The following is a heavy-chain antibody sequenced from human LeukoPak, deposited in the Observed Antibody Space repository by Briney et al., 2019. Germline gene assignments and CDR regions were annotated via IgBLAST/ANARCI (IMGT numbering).Heavy chain of an antibody. Sequence: GGSLRLSCAASGFTFSSYWMHWVRQAPGKGLVWVSRINSDGSSTSYADSVKGRFTISRDNAKNSLYLQMNSLRAEDTAVYYCARDAYDFWSGYLADPKNYFDYWGQGTLVTVSS. CDR2: INSDGSST. D-gene: IGHD3-3*01. J-gene: IGHJ4*02. CDR1: GFTFSSYW. CDR3: ARDAYDFWSGYLADPKNYFDY. V-gene: IGHV3-74*01.